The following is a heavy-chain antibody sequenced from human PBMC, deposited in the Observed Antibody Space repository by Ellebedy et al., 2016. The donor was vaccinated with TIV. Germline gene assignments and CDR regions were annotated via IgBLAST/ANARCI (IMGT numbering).Heavy chain of an antibody. V-gene: IGHV3-53*01. Sequence: GESLKISCRASGFSVSRNYMNWVRQAPGKGLEWVSVIDTVGDTYYADALKGRFTMSRDDSKNSLYLQMNSLKTEDTAVYFCVKGSCGDGRCYAGDFWGHGTLVTVSS. CDR2: IDTVGDT. D-gene: IGHD2-15*01. J-gene: IGHJ4*01. CDR3: VKGSCGDGRCYAGDF. CDR1: GFSVSRNY.